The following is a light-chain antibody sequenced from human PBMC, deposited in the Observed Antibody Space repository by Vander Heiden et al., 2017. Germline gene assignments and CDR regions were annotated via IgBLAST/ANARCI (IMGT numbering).Light chain of an antibody. J-gene: IGKJ1*01. CDR2: DTS. V-gene: IGKV3-20*01. CDR3: HQYDSSPAT. CDR1: QTLTRTY. Sequence: EMVLTQSPGTLSLSPGENATLSCRASQTLTRTYLAWHQQKPGQAPSLIIYDTSTRATGIPDRFSGSGSGTDFTLTINTLESEDLAVYYCHQYDSSPATFGQGTRVEIK.